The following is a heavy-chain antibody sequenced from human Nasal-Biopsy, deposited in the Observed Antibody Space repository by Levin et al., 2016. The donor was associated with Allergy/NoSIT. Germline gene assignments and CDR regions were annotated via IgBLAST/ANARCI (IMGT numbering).Heavy chain of an antibody. Sequence: GESLKISCLASGFRFSNYAMHWVRQAPGRGLEWVALISYDGTNKIYTDSVKGRFTISRDNSANKLYLVMNNLRADDTALYFCSSSGDFRPVAPDYYAMDVWGQGTTVTVSS. CDR3: SSSGDFRPVAPDYYAMDV. J-gene: IGHJ6*02. D-gene: IGHD3-10*01. CDR1: GFRFSNYA. V-gene: IGHV3-30*04. CDR2: ISYDGTNK.